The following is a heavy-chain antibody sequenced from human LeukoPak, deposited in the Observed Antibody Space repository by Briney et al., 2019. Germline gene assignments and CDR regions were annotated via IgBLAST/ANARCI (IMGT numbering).Heavy chain of an antibody. V-gene: IGHV4-59*01. J-gene: IGHJ5*02. D-gene: IGHD6-13*01. Sequence: PSETLSLARTVSGGSITSYYWSWIRQPPGKGLEGIGYIYYSGSTNYNPSLKSRVTISVDTSKNQFSLKLSSVTAADTAVYYCARSVTGIAAPGIVASWFDPWGQGTLVTVSS. CDR2: IYYSGST. CDR1: GGSITSYY. CDR3: ARSVTGIAAPGIVASWFDP.